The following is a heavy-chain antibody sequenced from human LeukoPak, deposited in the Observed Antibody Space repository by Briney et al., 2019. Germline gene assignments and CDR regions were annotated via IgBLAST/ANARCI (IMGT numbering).Heavy chain of an antibody. D-gene: IGHD3-10*01. CDR1: GSTFSSYA. V-gene: IGHV3-30-3*01. CDR3: ATLKWFGELSVDY. Sequence: PGRSLRLSCAASGSTFSSYAMHWVRQAPGKGLEWVAVISYDGSNKYYADSVKGRFTISRDNSKNTLYLQMNSLRAEDTAVYYCATLKWFGELSVDYWGQGTLVTVSS. CDR2: ISYDGSNK. J-gene: IGHJ4*02.